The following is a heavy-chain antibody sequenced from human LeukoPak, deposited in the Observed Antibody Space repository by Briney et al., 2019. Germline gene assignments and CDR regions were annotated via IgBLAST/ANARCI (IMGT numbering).Heavy chain of an antibody. Sequence: GGSLRLSCAASGFTFSSYGMHWVRQAPGKGLEWVAVIWYDGSNKYYADSVKGRFTISRDNSKNTLYLQMNSLRAEDTAVYYCARGYYDSSYELDYWGQGTLVTVSS. V-gene: IGHV3-33*01. CDR1: GFTFSSYG. J-gene: IGHJ4*02. CDR3: ARGYYDSSYELDY. CDR2: IWYDGSNK. D-gene: IGHD3-22*01.